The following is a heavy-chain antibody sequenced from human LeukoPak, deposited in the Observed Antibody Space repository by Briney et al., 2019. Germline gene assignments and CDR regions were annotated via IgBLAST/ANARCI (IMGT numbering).Heavy chain of an antibody. Sequence: PGGSLRLSCAASGFTFSDFWMDWVRQAPGKGLEWVANINQDGSENYYVDSVKGRFTISRDNAKNSLYLQMNSLRAEDTAVYYCTKGRSNHYWGQGTLVTVST. CDR3: TKGRSNHY. D-gene: IGHD3-10*01. V-gene: IGHV3-7*01. CDR2: INQDGSEN. J-gene: IGHJ4*02. CDR1: GFTFSDFW.